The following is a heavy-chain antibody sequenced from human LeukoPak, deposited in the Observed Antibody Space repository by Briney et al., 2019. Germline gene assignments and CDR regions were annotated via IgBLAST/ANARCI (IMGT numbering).Heavy chain of an antibody. CDR2: INPNSGNT. CDR3: ARVRYYDSSGYFLDY. CDR1: GYTFTSYD. V-gene: IGHV1-8*03. D-gene: IGHD3-22*01. J-gene: IGHJ4*02. Sequence: ASVKVSCKASGYTFTSYDINWVRQATGQGLEWMGWINPNSGNTSYAQKFQGRVTITRKTSISTAYMELRSLRSEDPAVYYCARVRYYDSSGYFLDYWGQGTLVTVSS.